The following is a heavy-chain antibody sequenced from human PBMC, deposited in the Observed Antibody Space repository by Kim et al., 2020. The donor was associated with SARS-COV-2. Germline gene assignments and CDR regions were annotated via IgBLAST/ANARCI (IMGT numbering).Heavy chain of an antibody. CDR3: TAVNTAMVTDD. J-gene: IGHJ4*02. D-gene: IGHD5-18*01. V-gene: IGHV3-73*01. Sequence: YAASVKGKSTISRDESKNTVYLQMTGLNTEDTAVYYCTAVNTAMVTDDWGQGTLVTVSS.